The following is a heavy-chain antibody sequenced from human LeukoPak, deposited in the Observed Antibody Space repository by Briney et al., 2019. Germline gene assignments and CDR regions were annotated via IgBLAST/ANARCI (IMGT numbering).Heavy chain of an antibody. Sequence: VGCLRLSCAASGFTFSKYWMLWVRQAPGKGLESVSRINTDGTVTTYADSVKGRFTVSRDNADNTMFLQMNSVRDEDTAVYYCATKQWLAPPPDSWGQGTPVTVSS. J-gene: IGHJ4*02. CDR2: INTDGTVT. CDR1: GFTFSKYW. D-gene: IGHD6-19*01. CDR3: ATKQWLAPPPDS. V-gene: IGHV3-74*01.